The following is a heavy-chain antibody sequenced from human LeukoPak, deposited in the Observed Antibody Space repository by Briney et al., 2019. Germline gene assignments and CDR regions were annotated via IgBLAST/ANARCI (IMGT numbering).Heavy chain of an antibody. Sequence: GGSLRLSCAASGFTFSTYWMHWVRQAPGKGPVWVSRINGDGSSTAYGDSVKGQLTIARDNAKNTLYLQMNGLRVEDTAVYYCARALGDIRGQGTLVTVSS. CDR3: ARALGDI. CDR2: INGDGSST. J-gene: IGHJ4*02. V-gene: IGHV3-74*01. CDR1: GFTFSTYW.